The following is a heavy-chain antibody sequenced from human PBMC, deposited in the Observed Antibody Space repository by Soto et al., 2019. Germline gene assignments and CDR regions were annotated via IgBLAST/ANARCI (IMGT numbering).Heavy chain of an antibody. J-gene: IGHJ3*02. CDR3: ARVWLADAFAI. CDR2: IKQDGSEK. Sequence: EVQLVESGGGLVQPGGSLRLSCAASGFTCSSYWMSWVRQAPGKGLEWVANIKQDGSEKYYVDSVKGRFTISRDNAKNSLYLQMNSLRAEDTAVYYCARVWLADAFAIWGQGTMVTVSS. D-gene: IGHD6-19*01. CDR1: GFTCSSYW. V-gene: IGHV3-7*01.